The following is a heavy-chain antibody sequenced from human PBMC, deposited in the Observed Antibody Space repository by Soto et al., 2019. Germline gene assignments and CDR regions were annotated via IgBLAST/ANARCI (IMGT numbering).Heavy chain of an antibody. J-gene: IGHJ5*02. D-gene: IGHD2-15*01. CDR2: IYYSGST. V-gene: IGHV4-39*01. CDR1: GGSISSSSYY. Sequence: SETLSLTCTVSGGSISSSSYYWGWIRQPPGKGLEWIGSIYYSGSTYYNPSLKSRVTISVDTSKNQFSLKLSSVTAADTAVYYCARHIVVVVAAAPYFDPWGQGTLVTVSS. CDR3: ARHIVVVVAAAPYFDP.